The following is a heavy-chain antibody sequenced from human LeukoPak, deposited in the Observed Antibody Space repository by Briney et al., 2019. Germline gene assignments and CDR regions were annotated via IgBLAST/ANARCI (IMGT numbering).Heavy chain of an antibody. CDR2: IYTSGST. D-gene: IGHD3-10*01. CDR1: GGSISSYY. Sequence: PSETLSLTCTVSGGSISSYYWSWIRQPAGKGLEWIGRIYTSGSTNYNPSLKSRVTMSVDTSKNQFSLKLSSVTAADTAVYYCARTTPLYGSGDNWFDPWGQGTLVTVSS. CDR3: ARTTPLYGSGDNWFDP. J-gene: IGHJ5*02. V-gene: IGHV4-4*07.